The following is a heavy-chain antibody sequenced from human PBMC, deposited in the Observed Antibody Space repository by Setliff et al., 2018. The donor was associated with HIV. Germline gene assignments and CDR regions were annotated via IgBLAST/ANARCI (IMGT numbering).Heavy chain of an antibody. Sequence: ASVKVSCKASKYTFTDYYMHWVQQAPGKGLEWMGRVDPEDDKTIYAEKFQGRVTMTTATSSDTAYLYLSCLRSEDTAVYYCAKDHATSSWFTALLDYWGQGALVTVSS. J-gene: IGHJ4*02. D-gene: IGHD6-13*01. CDR2: VDPEDDKT. CDR3: AKDHATSSWFTALLDY. CDR1: KYTFTDYY. V-gene: IGHV1-69-2*01.